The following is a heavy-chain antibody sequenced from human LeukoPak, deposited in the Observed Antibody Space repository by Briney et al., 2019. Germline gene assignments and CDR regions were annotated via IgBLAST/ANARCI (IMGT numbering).Heavy chain of an antibody. J-gene: IGHJ4*02. V-gene: IGHV4-59*01. CDR1: ADSTKYYY. CDR3: ARKGGHFDY. Sequence: PSETLSLTSTVSADSTKYYYWSWIRHPPGKGLEWIGYIYSNGSTTSNPSLKRRVSLSVATPKHQFSLKVSSVTEADTAVYYCARKGGHFDYWGQGTLVTVSS. D-gene: IGHD2-15*01. CDR2: IYSNGST.